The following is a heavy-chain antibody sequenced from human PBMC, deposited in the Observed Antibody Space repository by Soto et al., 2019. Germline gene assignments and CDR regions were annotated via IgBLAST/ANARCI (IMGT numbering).Heavy chain of an antibody. V-gene: IGHV1-24*01. CDR3: ATANLYDYIWGSYRRSIDY. CDR2: FDPEDGET. D-gene: IGHD3-16*02. CDR1: GYTLTELS. Sequence: ASVKVSCKVSGYTLTELSMHWVRQAPGKGLEWMGGFDPEDGETIYAQKFQGRVTMTEDTSTDTAYMELSSLRSEDTAVYYCATANLYDYIWGSYRRSIDYCAKGTLVTVSS. J-gene: IGHJ4*02.